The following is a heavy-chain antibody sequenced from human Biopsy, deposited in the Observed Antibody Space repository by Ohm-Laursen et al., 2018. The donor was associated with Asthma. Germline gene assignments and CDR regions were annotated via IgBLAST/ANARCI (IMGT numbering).Heavy chain of an antibody. CDR1: GFKFDEYT. Sequence: SSLRLSCAASGFKFDEYTMHWVRQAPGKGLEWVSGISWNSATIGYADSVEGRFTISRDNAKNSEFLHMDSLRPEDTAFYYCVKVRSDWAITESFDYWGQGVLVTVSS. V-gene: IGHV3-9*01. J-gene: IGHJ4*02. CDR2: ISWNSATI. CDR3: VKVRSDWAITESFDY. D-gene: IGHD3-9*01.